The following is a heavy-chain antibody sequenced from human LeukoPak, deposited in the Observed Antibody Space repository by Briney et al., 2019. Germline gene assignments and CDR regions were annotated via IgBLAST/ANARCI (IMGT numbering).Heavy chain of an antibody. CDR2: IIPILGIA. D-gene: IGHD5-12*01. V-gene: IGHV1-69*04. J-gene: IGHJ1*01. Sequence: RASVKVSCKASGGTFSSYAISWVRQAPGQGLEWMGRIIPILGIANYAQKFQGRVTITADKSTSTAYMELSSLRSEDTAVYYCARVGYSGYDSLAEYFQHWGQGTLVTVSS. CDR3: ARVGYSGYDSLAEYFQH. CDR1: GGTFSSYA.